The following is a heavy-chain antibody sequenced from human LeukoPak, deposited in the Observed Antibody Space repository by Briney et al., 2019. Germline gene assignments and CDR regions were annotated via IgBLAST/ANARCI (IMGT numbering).Heavy chain of an antibody. CDR2: MNPNSGNT. J-gene: IGHJ5*02. CDR3: ARRDYDFWSGYSPDNWFDP. D-gene: IGHD3-3*01. Sequence: ASVKVSCKASGYTFTSYDINWVRQATGQGLGWMGWMNPNSGNTGYAQKFQGRVTMTRNTSISTAYMELSSLRSEDTAVYYCARRDYDFWSGYSPDNWFDPWGQGTLVTVSS. V-gene: IGHV1-8*01. CDR1: GYTFTSYD.